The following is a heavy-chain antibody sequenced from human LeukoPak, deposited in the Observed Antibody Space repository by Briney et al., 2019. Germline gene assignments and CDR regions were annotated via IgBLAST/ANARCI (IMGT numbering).Heavy chain of an antibody. CDR2: IKQDGSEK. J-gene: IGHJ4*02. Sequence: PGGSLRLSCAASGFTFSSYWMSWVRQAPGKGLEWVANIKQDGSEKYYVDSVKGRFTISRDNAKNSLYLQMNSLRAEDTAVYYCASRLRGYSYGYGVTNDYWGQGTLVTVSS. D-gene: IGHD5-18*01. CDR3: ASRLRGYSYGYGVTNDY. CDR1: GFTFSSYW. V-gene: IGHV3-7*01.